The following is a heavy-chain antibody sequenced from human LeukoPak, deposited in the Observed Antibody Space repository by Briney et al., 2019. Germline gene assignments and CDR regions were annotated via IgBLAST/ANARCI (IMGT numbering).Heavy chain of an antibody. Sequence: PSETLSLTCTVSGGSISSYYWSWIRQPPGKGLEWTGYIYYSGSTNYNPSLKSRVIISVDTSKNQFSLKLSSVTAADTAVYYCARDTAARPLDYWGQGTLVTASS. CDR2: IYYSGST. J-gene: IGHJ4*02. CDR1: GGSISSYY. CDR3: ARDTAARPLDY. D-gene: IGHD6-6*01. V-gene: IGHV4-59*01.